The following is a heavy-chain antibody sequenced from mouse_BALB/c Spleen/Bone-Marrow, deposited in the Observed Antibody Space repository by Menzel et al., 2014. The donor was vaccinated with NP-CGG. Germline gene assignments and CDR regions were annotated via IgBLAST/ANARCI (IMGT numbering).Heavy chain of an antibody. D-gene: IGHD3-2*01. Sequence: QVQLKESGAELMKPGASVKISCKATGYTFSSYWIEWVKQRPGHGLERIGEILPGSDSTNYNENFKGKATFTADTSSNTAYMQLNSLTSEDSAVYFSARDSSDYLAWFAYWGQGTLVTVSA. CDR1: GYTFSSYW. V-gene: IGHV1-9*01. CDR3: ARDSSDYLAWFAY. J-gene: IGHJ3*01. CDR2: ILPGSDST.